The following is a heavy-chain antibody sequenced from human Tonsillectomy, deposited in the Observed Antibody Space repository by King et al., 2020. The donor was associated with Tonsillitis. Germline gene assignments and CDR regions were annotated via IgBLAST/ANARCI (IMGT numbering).Heavy chain of an antibody. D-gene: IGHD6-13*01. J-gene: IGHJ5*02. CDR2: XXXXXXXX. CDR3: ARGLIPGILDP. V-gene: IGHV3-74*02. CDR1: GSTFSXHW. Sequence: VQLVESGGGLVQPXGSLRLSCAASGSTFSXHWMHWVXXAPXKGXIXVXXXXXXXXXXSXXXXXXXRFXISRDXAKNTLYXXMNSLRAEDTAMYYCARGLIPGILDPWGQGTLVTVSS.